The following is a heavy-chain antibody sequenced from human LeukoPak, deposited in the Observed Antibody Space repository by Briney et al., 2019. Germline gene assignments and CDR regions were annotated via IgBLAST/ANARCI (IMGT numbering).Heavy chain of an antibody. J-gene: IGHJ4*02. CDR1: GGSISSYY. Sequence: SETLSLTCTVSGGSISSYYWSWIRQPPGKGLEWIGYIYYSGSTNYNPSLKSRVTISVDTSKNQFSLKLSSVTAADTAVYYCARVKMTRPDYVWSQETLVTVSS. CDR2: IYYSGST. D-gene: IGHD3-10*02. CDR3: ARVKMTRPDYV. V-gene: IGHV4-59*01.